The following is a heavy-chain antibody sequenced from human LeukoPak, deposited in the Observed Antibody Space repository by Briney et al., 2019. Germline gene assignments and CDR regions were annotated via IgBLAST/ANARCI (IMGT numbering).Heavy chain of an antibody. CDR3: ARPSYIGYCSRSTCNREAFDV. J-gene: IGHJ3*01. CDR2: IFYSGTT. CDR1: GGSISTNHYN. D-gene: IGHD2-2*01. Sequence: KASETLSLTCTVSGGSISTNHYNWGWIRQPPGKGLEWIGSIFYSGTTYHNPSLKNRVSISVDTSRRQLSLQLTSVTAADTAVYYCARPSYIGYCSRSTCNREAFDVWGQGTVVTVS. V-gene: IGHV4-39*01.